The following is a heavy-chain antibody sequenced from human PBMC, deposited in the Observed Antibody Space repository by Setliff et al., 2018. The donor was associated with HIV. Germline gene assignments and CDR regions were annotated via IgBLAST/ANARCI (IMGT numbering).Heavy chain of an antibody. CDR3: ARVPHRVVGTTTLLYHFDY. D-gene: IGHD1-26*01. V-gene: IGHV4-38-2*01. Sequence: PSETLSLTCAVSGYSISDGYYWGWIRQPPGKGPEWIGSIHHSGSAHFNPSLKSRVAMSVDTSENQFSLTLSSVTAVDTAVYYCARVPHRVVGTTTLLYHFDYWGLGTLVTVSS. CDR2: IHHSGSA. CDR1: GYSISDGYY. J-gene: IGHJ4*02.